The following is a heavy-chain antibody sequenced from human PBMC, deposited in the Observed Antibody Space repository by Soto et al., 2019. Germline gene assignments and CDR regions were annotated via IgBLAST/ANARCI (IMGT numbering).Heavy chain of an antibody. J-gene: IGHJ4*02. CDR2: IYRSGGT. CDR1: GGSISSSNW. Sequence: QVQLQESGPGLVKPSGTLSLTCGVSGGSISSSNWWSWVRQPPGKGLEYIGEIYRSGGTNYNPSLKSRVTMSVDKSKSQFSLKLTSVAAADTAVYYCAGGESTAYYFDYWGQGTLVTVSS. D-gene: IGHD3-10*01. V-gene: IGHV4-4*02. CDR3: AGGESTAYYFDY.